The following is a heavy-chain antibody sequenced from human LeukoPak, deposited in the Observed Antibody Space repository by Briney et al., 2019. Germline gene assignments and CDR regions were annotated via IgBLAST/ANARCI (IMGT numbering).Heavy chain of an antibody. J-gene: IGHJ4*02. CDR3: ARLGKHSSSFTLAEVYFDY. Sequence: ASVTVSCKASGGTFSSYAISWVRQAPGQGLEWMGGIIPIFGTANYAQKLQGRVTITADESTSTAYMELSSLRSEDTAVYYCARLGKHSSSFTLAEVYFDYWGQGTLVTVSS. CDR1: GGTFSSYA. CDR2: IIPIFGTA. D-gene: IGHD6-6*01. V-gene: IGHV1-69*13.